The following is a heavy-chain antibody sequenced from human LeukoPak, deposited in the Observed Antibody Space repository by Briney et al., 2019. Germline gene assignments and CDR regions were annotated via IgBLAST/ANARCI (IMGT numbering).Heavy chain of an antibody. V-gene: IGHV4-59*01. CDR2: IYYRGST. CDR1: GGSISRYY. Sequence: PSETLSLTCTVSGGSISRYYWSWIRQPPGQRLEWIGYIYYRGSTNYNPSLKSRVTISVDTSKNPFSLKLSSVTAADPAVYYCARGRIGAAGPVGYWGQGTLVTVSS. CDR3: ARGRIGAAGPVGY. D-gene: IGHD6-13*01. J-gene: IGHJ4*02.